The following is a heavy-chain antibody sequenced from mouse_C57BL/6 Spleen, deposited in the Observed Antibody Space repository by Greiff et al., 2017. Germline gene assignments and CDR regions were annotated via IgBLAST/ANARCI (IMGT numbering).Heavy chain of an antibody. V-gene: IGHV1-80*01. CDR3: ARGLTGTGRGYFEV. J-gene: IGHJ1*03. D-gene: IGHD4-1*01. CDR1: GYAFSSYW. CDR2: IYPGDGAT. Sequence: VQRVESGAELVKPGASVKISCKASGYAFSSYWMNWVKQRPGKGLEWIGQIYPGDGATNYNGKFKGKATLTADKSSSTAYMQLSSLTSEDSAVYVCARGLTGTGRGYFEVWGTGTTVTVSS.